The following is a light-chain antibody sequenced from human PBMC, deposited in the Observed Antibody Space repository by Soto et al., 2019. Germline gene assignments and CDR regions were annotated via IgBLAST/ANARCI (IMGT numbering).Light chain of an antibody. CDR2: EVS. Sequence: QSALTQPASVSGSPGQSITICCTGTSSDVGGYNYVSWYQQHPGKAPKLMIYEVSNRPSGVSNRFSGSKSGNRASLTISGLQAEDEADYYCSSYTSSSTLYVFGIGTKLTVL. V-gene: IGLV2-14*01. CDR3: SSYTSSSTLYV. CDR1: SSDVGGYNY. J-gene: IGLJ1*01.